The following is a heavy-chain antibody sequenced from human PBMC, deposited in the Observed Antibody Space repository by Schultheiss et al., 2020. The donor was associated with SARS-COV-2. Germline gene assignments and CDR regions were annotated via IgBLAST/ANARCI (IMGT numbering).Heavy chain of an antibody. D-gene: IGHD3-22*01. J-gene: IGHJ4*02. CDR1: GFTFSSYA. CDR3: ARRERYYYDSSGYYYFDY. V-gene: IGHV3-30*04. Sequence: GGSLRLSCAASGFTFSSYAMHWVRQAPGKGLEWVAVISYDGSNKYYADSVKGRFTISRDNSKNTLYLQMNSLRAEDTAVYYCARRERYYYDSSGYYYFDYWGQGTLVTVSS. CDR2: ISYDGSNK.